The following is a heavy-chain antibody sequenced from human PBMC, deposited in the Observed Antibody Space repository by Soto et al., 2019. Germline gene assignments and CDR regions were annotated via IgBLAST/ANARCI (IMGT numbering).Heavy chain of an antibody. Sequence: QLQLQESGPGLVKPSETLSLTCNVSGVSISDTSYYWGWIRQPPGKGLEWIGTIYFNGNTFYNPSRKGRLTISVDTSKNQISLRLTSVTAADTAVYYCARQGSYWGQGTLVAVSS. V-gene: IGHV4-39*01. CDR3: ARQGSY. CDR1: GVSISDTSYY. CDR2: IYFNGNT. J-gene: IGHJ4*02.